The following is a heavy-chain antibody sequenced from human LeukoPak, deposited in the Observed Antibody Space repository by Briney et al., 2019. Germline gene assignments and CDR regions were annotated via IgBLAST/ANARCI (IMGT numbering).Heavy chain of an antibody. CDR2: ISWNSGSI. Sequence: GGSLRLSCAASGFTFDDYAMHWVRQAPGKGLEWVSGISWNSGSIGYADSVKGRFTISRDNAKNSLYLQVNSLRAEDTALYFCAKDMACSGGSCYYFDYWGQGTLVTVSS. CDR3: AKDMACSGGSCYYFDY. V-gene: IGHV3-9*01. CDR1: GFTFDDYA. J-gene: IGHJ4*02. D-gene: IGHD2-15*01.